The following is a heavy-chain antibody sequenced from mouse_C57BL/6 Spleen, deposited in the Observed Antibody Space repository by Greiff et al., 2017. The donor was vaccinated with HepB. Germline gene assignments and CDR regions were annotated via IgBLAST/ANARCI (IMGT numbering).Heavy chain of an antibody. D-gene: IGHD4-1*01. J-gene: IGHJ2*01. CDR3: ARAPPGTGHFDY. V-gene: IGHV5-16*01. Sequence: EVQRVESEGGLVQPGSSMKLSCTASGFTFSDYYMAWVRQVPEKGLEWVANINYDGSSTYYLDSLKSRFIISRDNAKNILYLQMSSLKSEDTATYYCARAPPGTGHFDYWGQGTTLTVSS. CDR2: INYDGSST. CDR1: GFTFSDYY.